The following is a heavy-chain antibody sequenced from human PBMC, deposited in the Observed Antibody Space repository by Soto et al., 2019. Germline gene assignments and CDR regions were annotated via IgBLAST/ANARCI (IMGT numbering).Heavy chain of an antibody. CDR2: ISGSGGDT. CDR1: GLIFSDYA. V-gene: IGHV3-23*01. D-gene: IGHD1-26*01. J-gene: IGHJ4*01. CDR3: AKNRVRIVGPVDH. Sequence: EVQLLESGGNLVQPGGSLRLSCAASGLIFSDYAMSWVRQAPGKGLEWVACISGSGGDTFYADSVKGRFTISRDNSKNTLALHMNSLRADDSAVYLCAKNRVRIVGPVDHWGQGNLVNVFS.